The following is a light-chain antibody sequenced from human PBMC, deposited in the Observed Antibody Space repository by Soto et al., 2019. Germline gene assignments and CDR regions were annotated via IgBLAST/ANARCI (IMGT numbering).Light chain of an antibody. CDR1: SSDFGSYNR. CDR3: SSSINGVRV. CDR2: EVS. V-gene: IGLV2-18*02. J-gene: IGLJ1*01. Sequence: QSALTQPPSVSGSPGQSVTISCTGTSSDFGSYNRVSWYQQPPGTAPKVIIFEVSNRPSGVPDRFSGSKSGNTASLTISDLQAEDEADYYCSSSINGVRVFGTGTKVTVL.